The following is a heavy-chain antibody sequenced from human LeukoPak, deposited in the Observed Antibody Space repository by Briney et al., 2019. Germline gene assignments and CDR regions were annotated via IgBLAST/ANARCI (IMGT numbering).Heavy chain of an antibody. J-gene: IGHJ1*01. CDR1: GFTFSSYW. Sequence: GGSLRLSCAASGFTFSSYWMHWVRQAPGKGLVWVSRINTDGSSTSYADSVKGRFTISRDNAKNSLYLQMNSLRAEDTAVYYCAREGPSIAAAGTGYFQHWGQGTLVTVSS. V-gene: IGHV3-74*01. D-gene: IGHD6-13*01. CDR3: AREGPSIAAAGTGYFQH. CDR2: INTDGSST.